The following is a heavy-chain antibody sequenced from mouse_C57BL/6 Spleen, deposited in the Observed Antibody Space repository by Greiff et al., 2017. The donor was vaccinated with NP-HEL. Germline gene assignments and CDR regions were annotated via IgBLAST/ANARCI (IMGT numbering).Heavy chain of an antibody. CDR2: IHPNSGST. J-gene: IGHJ2*01. V-gene: IGHV1-64*01. Sequence: QVQLQQPGAELVKPGASVKLSCKASGYTFTSYWMHWVKQRPGQGLEWIGMIHPNSGSTNYNEKFKSKATLTVDKSSSTAYMQLSSLTSEDSAVYYCAIYYYGSSYYYWGQGTTLTVSS. CDR3: AIYYYGSSYYY. CDR1: GYTFTSYW. D-gene: IGHD1-1*01.